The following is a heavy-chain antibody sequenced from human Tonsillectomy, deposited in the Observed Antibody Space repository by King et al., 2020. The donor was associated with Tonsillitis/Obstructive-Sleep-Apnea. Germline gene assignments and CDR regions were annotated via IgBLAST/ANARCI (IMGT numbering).Heavy chain of an antibody. J-gene: IGHJ4*02. Sequence: VKLVESGGGVVQPGRSLRLSCAASGFTFSSFVMHWVRQAPGKGLEWVAVISDDGNNKHYADSVKGRFSISRDNSKKTLYLQMNSLRAEDTAVYFCARDSGYCGGGSCYWEVDYWGQGTLVTVSS. V-gene: IGHV3-30*01. D-gene: IGHD2-15*01. CDR2: ISDDGNNK. CDR3: ARDSGYCGGGSCYWEVDY. CDR1: GFTFSSFV.